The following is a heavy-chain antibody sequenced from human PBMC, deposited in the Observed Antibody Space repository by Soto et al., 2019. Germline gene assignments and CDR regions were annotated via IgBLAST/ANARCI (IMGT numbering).Heavy chain of an antibody. CDR1: GFTFSSYG. D-gene: IGHD6-13*01. CDR2: ISYDGSNK. V-gene: IGHV3-30*18. J-gene: IGHJ4*02. Sequence: QVQLVESEGGVVQPGRSLRLSCAASGFTFSSYGMHWVRQAPGKGLEWVAVISYDGSNKYYADSVKGRFTISRDNSKNTLYLQMNSLRAEDTAVYYCAKVLSARIAAAGSGFDYWGQGTLVTVSS. CDR3: AKVLSARIAAAGSGFDY.